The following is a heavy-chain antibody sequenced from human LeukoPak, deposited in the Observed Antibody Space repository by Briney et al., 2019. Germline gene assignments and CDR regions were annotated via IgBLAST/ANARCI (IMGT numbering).Heavy chain of an antibody. CDR2: ISYDGSNK. D-gene: IGHD5-12*01. CDR3: ARGARMVATPLGY. V-gene: IGHV3-30-3*01. Sequence: GGSLRLSCAASGFTFSSYAMHWVRQAPGKGLEWVAVISYDGSNKYYADSVKGRFTISRDNSKNTLYLQMNSLRAEDTAVYYCARGARMVATPLGYWGQGTLVTVSS. J-gene: IGHJ4*02. CDR1: GFTFSSYA.